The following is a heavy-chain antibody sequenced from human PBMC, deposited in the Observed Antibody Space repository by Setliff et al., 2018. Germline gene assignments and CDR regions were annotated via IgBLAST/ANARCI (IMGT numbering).Heavy chain of an antibody. D-gene: IGHD1-26*01. CDR3: ARGQTVGPNSGKDY. J-gene: IGHJ4*02. V-gene: IGHV1-18*01. Sequence: ASVKVSCKASGYTFSSYGITWVRQAPGQGLEWMGWISAHDGKVDYAQKIQGRVTFTSDTSANTAFMELSSLRSEDSSMYYCARGQTVGPNSGKDYWGQGTLVTVSS. CDR2: ISAHDGKV. CDR1: GYTFSSYG.